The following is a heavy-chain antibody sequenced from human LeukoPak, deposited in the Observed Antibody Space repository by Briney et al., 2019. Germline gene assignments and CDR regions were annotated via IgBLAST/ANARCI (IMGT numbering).Heavy chain of an antibody. CDR3: AMMVRGVIIRPYYMDV. V-gene: IGHV4-59*01. D-gene: IGHD3-10*01. CDR2: IYYSGST. CDR1: GGSISSYY. J-gene: IGHJ6*03. Sequence: SETLSLTCTVSGGSISSYYWSWIRQPTGKGLEWIGYIYYSGSTNYNPSLKSRVTISVDTSKNQFSLKLSSVTAADTAVYYCAMMVRGVIIRPYYMDVWGKGTTVTVSS.